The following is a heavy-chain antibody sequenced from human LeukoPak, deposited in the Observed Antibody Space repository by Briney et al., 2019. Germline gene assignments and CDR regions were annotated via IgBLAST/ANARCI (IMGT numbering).Heavy chain of an antibody. J-gene: IGHJ6*03. CDR2: INHSGST. D-gene: IGHD3-10*01. Sequence: SETLSLTCAVYGGSFSGYYWSWIRQPPGKGLEWIGEINHSGSTNYNPSFKSRVTISVDTSKNQFSLKLSSVTAADTAVYYCASMSYHYYYYYMDVWGKGTTVTVSS. CDR1: GGSFSGYY. CDR3: ASMSYHYYYYYMDV. V-gene: IGHV4-34*01.